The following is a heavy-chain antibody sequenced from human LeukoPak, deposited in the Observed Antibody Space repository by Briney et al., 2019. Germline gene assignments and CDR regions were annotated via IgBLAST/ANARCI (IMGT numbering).Heavy chain of an antibody. CDR1: GFTFSSYA. J-gene: IGHJ4*02. D-gene: IGHD3-3*01. CDR2: ISGSGGST. V-gene: IGHV3-23*01. CDR3: AKSSSGYYTFDY. Sequence: GGSLRLSCAASGFTFSSYAMSWVRQAPGKGLEWVSTISGSGGSTYYADSVKGRFTISRDNSKNTLYLQMNSLRAEDTAVYYCAKSSSGYYTFDYWGQGTLVTVSS.